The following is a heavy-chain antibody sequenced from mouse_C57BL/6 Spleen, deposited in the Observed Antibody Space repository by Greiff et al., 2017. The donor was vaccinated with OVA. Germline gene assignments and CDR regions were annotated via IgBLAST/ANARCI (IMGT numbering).Heavy chain of an antibody. V-gene: IGHV1-55*01. Sequence: VQLQQPGAELVKPGASVKMSCKASGYTFTSYWITWVKQRPGQGLEWIGDIYPGSGSTNYNEKFKSKATLTVDTSSSTAYMQLSSLTSEDSAVYYCARERDGSSYFGCWGQGTTLTVSS. CDR2: IYPGSGST. CDR1: GYTFTSYW. J-gene: IGHJ2*01. CDR3: ARERDGSSYFGC. D-gene: IGHD1-1*01.